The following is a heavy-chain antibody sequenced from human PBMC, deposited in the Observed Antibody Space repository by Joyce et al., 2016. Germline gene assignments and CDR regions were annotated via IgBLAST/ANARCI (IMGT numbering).Heavy chain of an antibody. V-gene: IGHV4-59*01. CDR1: GGSMNNYD. Sequence: QVQLQESGPGLVKPSETLSLTCTVSGGSMNNYDWNWIRQAPGEGLEWIGYIYHTGSAHYKPSLENRLTMSVDTSQNQFSLKLTSVTAADSAMYYCARAAPKQWLAAYTGLDVWGQGIAVTVSS. J-gene: IGHJ6*02. CDR3: ARAAPKQWLAAYTGLDV. CDR2: IYHTGSA. D-gene: IGHD6-19*01.